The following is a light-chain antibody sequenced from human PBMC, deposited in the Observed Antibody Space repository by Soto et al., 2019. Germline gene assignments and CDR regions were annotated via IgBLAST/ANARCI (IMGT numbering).Light chain of an antibody. V-gene: IGKV3-15*01. CDR3: QQYHNWPPIT. J-gene: IGKJ5*01. Sequence: EIVMTQSPVTLSASPGESATLSCRAGQSGDNNVAWYQQKPGQAPRLLIVGSFARATGIPARFSGSGSGSEFTLTISGLQSEDFAVYFCQQYHNWPPITFGQGTRLEIK. CDR2: GSF. CDR1: QSGDNN.